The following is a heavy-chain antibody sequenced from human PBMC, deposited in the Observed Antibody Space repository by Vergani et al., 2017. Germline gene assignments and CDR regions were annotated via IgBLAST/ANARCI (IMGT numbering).Heavy chain of an antibody. Sequence: QLHLQESGPGLVKPSETLSLTCTVSGGSITSSSYYWGWIRQPPGKGLEWIGNIYHSGGAYYNPALKGRVTISVDTSKNQFSLELTSVTAADTAIYFYARTESFILRYFHWALWGQGTLVTVSS. V-gene: IGHV4-39*01. CDR2: IYHSGGA. CDR1: GGSITSSSYY. CDR3: ARTESFILRYFHWAL. D-gene: IGHD3-9*01. J-gene: IGHJ4*02.